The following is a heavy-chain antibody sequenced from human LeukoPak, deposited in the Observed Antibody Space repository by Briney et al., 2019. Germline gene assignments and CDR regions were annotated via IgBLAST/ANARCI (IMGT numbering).Heavy chain of an antibody. J-gene: IGHJ3*02. CDR2: ISGSGGIT. CDR1: GFTFCDYW. Sequence: GGSLRLSSVVSGFTFCDYWMSWVRQAPGKGLEWGSAISGSGGITYYADSVKGRFTISRDNSKNTLYLQMNSLRAEDTAVYYCAKGLSGSYLSPDAFDIWGQGTMVTVSS. V-gene: IGHV3-23*01. CDR3: AKGLSGSYLSPDAFDI. D-gene: IGHD1-26*01.